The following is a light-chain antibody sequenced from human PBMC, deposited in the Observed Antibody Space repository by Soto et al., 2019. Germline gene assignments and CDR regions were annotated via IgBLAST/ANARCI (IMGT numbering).Light chain of an antibody. J-gene: IGKJ4*01. V-gene: IGKV3-11*01. CDR1: QSISVY. CDR3: HQRTRWPPT. Sequence: EIVLSQSPATLSLSPGERASLSCRASQSISVYLAWYQQKSGQPPRLLIYDASNRATGIPARFSGSGSGTDFILTISSLEPEDFAVYYCHQRTRWPPTFGGGTKVEI. CDR2: DAS.